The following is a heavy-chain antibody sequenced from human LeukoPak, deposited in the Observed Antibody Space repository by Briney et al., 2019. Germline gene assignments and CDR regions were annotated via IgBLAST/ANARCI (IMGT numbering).Heavy chain of an antibody. CDR1: GFTFSTYA. D-gene: IGHD3-22*01. V-gene: IGHV3-30*04. J-gene: IGHJ4*02. CDR3: ARDPDSSGYIFDY. Sequence: PGRSLRLSCAASGFTFSTYAIHWVRQAPGKGLEWVTVISFDGSNKYYADSVKGRFTISRDNSKNTLYLQMNSLRAEDTAVYYCARDPDSSGYIFDYWGQGTLVTVSS. CDR2: ISFDGSNK.